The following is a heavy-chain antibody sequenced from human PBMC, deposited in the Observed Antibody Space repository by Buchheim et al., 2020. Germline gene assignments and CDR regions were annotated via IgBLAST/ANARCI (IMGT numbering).Heavy chain of an antibody. CDR3: ARQQGYCSGGSCYFHYYYGMDV. V-gene: IGHV4-39*01. D-gene: IGHD2-15*01. CDR2: IYYSGST. J-gene: IGHJ6*02. Sequence: QLQLQESGPGLVKPSETLSLPCTVSGGSISSSSYYWGWIRQPPGKGLEWIGSIYYSGSTYYNPSLKSRVTISVDTSKNQFSLKLSSVTAADTAVYYCARQQGYCSGGSCYFHYYYGMDVWGQGTT. CDR1: GGSISSSSYY.